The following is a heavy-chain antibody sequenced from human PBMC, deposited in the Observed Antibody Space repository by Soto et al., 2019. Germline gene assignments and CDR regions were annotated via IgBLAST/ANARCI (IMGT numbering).Heavy chain of an antibody. J-gene: IGHJ6*03. V-gene: IGHV1-69*02. CDR3: ARGTTVTTRIIYYMDV. CDR2: IIPILGIA. Sequence: GASVKVSCKASGGTFSSYTISWERQAPGQGLEWMGRIIPILGIANYAQKFQGRVTITADKSTSTAYMELSSLRSEDTAVYYCARGTTVTTRIIYYMDVWGKGTTVTVSS. CDR1: GGTFSSYT. D-gene: IGHD4-4*01.